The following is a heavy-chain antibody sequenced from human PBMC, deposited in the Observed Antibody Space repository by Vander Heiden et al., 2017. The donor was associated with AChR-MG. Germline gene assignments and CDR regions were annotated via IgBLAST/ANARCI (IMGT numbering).Heavy chain of an antibody. D-gene: IGHD3-3*01. CDR3: ARYYDFWSGTEGFDP. Sequence: QVQLQQWGAGLLKPSETLSLTCPVYGGFFSGYYWSWIRQPPGKGLEWIGEINHSGSTNYNPSLKSRVTISVDTSKNQFSLKLSSVTAADTAVYYCARYYDFWSGTEGFDPWGQGTLVTVSS. CDR1: GGFFSGYY. V-gene: IGHV4-34*01. J-gene: IGHJ5*02. CDR2: INHSGST.